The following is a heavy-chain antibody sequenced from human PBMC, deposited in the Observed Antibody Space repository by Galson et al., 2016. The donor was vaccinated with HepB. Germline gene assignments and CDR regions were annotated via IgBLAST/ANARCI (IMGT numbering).Heavy chain of an antibody. D-gene: IGHD6-19*01. CDR1: GITVRTYA. CDR3: ARDPGSSGWPAS. V-gene: IGHV3-30*03. CDR2: ISYDGSNK. J-gene: IGHJ5*02. Sequence: SLRLSCAASGITVRTYAMHWVRQAPGKGLEWVAVISYDGSNKYYADSVMGRFAISGDNSKNTLYLQMNSLRVEDTAIYYCARDPGSSGWPASWGQGTLVTVSS.